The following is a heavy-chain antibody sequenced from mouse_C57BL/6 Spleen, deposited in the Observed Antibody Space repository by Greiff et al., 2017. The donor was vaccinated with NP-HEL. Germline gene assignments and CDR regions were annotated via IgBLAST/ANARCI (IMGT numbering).Heavy chain of an antibody. CDR3: ARLGSGDWYYFDY. D-gene: IGHD4-1*01. Sequence: EVHLVESGGGLVKPGGSLKLSCAASGFTFSDYGMHWVRQAPEKGLEWVAYISSGSSTIYYADTVKGRFTISRDNAKNTLFLQMTSLRSEDTAMYYCARLGSGDWYYFDYWGQGTTLTVSS. CDR1: GFTFSDYG. J-gene: IGHJ2*01. CDR2: ISSGSSTI. V-gene: IGHV5-17*01.